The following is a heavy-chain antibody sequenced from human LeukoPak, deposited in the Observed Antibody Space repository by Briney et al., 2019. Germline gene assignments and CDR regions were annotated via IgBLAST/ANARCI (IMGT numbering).Heavy chain of an antibody. D-gene: IGHD6-13*01. CDR3: ARVRGSSWYYFDY. V-gene: IGHV3-7*01. CDR1: GFTFSNYW. J-gene: IGHJ4*02. CDR2: IKQDGSEK. Sequence: GGSLRFSCAASGFTFSNYWMSWVRQAPGKGLEWVANIKQDGSEKYYVDSVKGRFTVSRDNAKNSLYLQMNSLRAEDTAVYYCARVRGSSWYYFDYWGQGTLVTVSS.